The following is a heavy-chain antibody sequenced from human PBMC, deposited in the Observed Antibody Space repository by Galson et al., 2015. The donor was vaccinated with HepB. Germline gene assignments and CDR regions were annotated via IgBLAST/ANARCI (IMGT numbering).Heavy chain of an antibody. CDR1: GFTFSSYS. J-gene: IGHJ6*02. CDR2: ISSSSSYI. CDR3: ARDAANYDFWSGYYQYYYYYGMDV. D-gene: IGHD3-3*01. V-gene: IGHV3-21*01. Sequence: SLRLSCAASGFTFSSYSMNWVRQAPGKGLEWVSSISSSSSYIYYADSVKGRFTISRDNAKNSLYLQMNSLRAEDTAVYYCARDAANYDFWSGYYQYYYYYGMDVWGQGTTVTVSS.